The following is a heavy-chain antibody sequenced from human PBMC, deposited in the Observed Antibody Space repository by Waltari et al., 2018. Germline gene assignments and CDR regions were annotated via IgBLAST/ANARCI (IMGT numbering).Heavy chain of an antibody. D-gene: IGHD3-16*01. V-gene: IGHV3-64D*06. CDR3: VKDYTDS. CDR1: AFNYSNYA. J-gene: IGHJ5*02. CDR2: INGNGGST. Sequence: EVQLVESGGGLVHPGESLKLSCSAPAFNYSNYAMSLVRHGPGKRLEYVSFINGNGGSTLYADSVKGRFTISRDNSKNTLYLQMSSLRIEDTAIYYCVKDYTDSWGQGTLVTVSS.